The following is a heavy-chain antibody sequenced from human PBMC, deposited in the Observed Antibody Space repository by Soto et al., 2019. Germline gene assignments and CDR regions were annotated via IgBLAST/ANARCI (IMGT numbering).Heavy chain of an antibody. CDR2: IYTSGST. Sequence: SETLSLTCTVSGGSISSYYWSWIRQPAGKGLEWIGRIYTSGSTNYNPSLKSRVTMSVDTSKNQFSLRLSSVTAADTAVYYCARAPLSYDYGDFLDYWGQGTLVTVSS. D-gene: IGHD4-17*01. CDR1: GGSISSYY. CDR3: ARAPLSYDYGDFLDY. J-gene: IGHJ4*02. V-gene: IGHV4-4*07.